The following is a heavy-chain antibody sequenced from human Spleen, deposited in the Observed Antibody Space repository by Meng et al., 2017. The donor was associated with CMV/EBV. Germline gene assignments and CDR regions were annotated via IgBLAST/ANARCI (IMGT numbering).Heavy chain of an antibody. CDR1: GYTFTAYY. V-gene: IGHV1-2*02. CDR2: INPNTGVT. J-gene: IGHJ3*02. D-gene: IGHD1-1*01. CDR3: ARSTGAYPGGAIDI. Sequence: ASVKVSCKASGYTFTAYYMHWLRQAPGQGLEWMAWINPNTGVTGYAQHLQGKVTMTRDTSISTVYMAVSTLRSVDTAVYYCARSTGAYPGGAIDIWGQGTMVTVSS.